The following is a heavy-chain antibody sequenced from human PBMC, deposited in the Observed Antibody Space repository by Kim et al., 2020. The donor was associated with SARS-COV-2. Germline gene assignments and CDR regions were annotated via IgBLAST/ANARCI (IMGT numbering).Heavy chain of an antibody. J-gene: IGHJ6*02. CDR2: IYYSGST. CDR3: ARDSYTMVRGDYYYYYGMDV. D-gene: IGHD3-10*01. Sequence: SETLSLTCTVSGGSVSSGSYYWSWIRQPPGKGLEWIGYIYYSGSTNYNPSLKSRVTISVDTSKNQFSLKLSSVTAADTAVYYCARDSYTMVRGDYYYYYGMDVWGQGTTVTVSS. V-gene: IGHV4-61*01. CDR1: GGSVSSGSYY.